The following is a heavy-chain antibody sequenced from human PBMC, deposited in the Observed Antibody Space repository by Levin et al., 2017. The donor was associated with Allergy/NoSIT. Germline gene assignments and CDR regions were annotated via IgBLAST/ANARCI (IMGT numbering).Heavy chain of an antibody. V-gene: IGHV3-21*01. CDR2: ISSSSSYI. Sequence: GESLKISCAASGFTFSSYSMNWVRQAPGKGLEWVSSISSSSSYIYYADSVKGRFTISRDNAKNSLYLQMNSLRAEDTAVYYCARVDCSGGSCYPDYWGQGTLVTVSS. CDR1: GFTFSSYS. CDR3: ARVDCSGGSCYPDY. J-gene: IGHJ4*02. D-gene: IGHD2-15*01.